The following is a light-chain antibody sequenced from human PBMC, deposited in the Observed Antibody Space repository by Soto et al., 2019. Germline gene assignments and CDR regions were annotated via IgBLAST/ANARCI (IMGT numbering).Light chain of an antibody. CDR1: QSVSSN. V-gene: IGKV3-15*01. CDR2: GAS. CDR3: QQYNNWLPET. J-gene: IGKJ2*01. Sequence: EIVMTQSPATLSVSPGERATLSCGASQSVSSNLAWYQQKPGQAPRLLIYGASTRATGIPARFSGSGSGTEFTLTISSLQSEDFAVYYCQQYNNWLPETFGQGTKLEIK.